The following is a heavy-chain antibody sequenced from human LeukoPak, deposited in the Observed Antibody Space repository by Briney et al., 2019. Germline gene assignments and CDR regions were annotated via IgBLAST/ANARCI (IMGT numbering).Heavy chain of an antibody. D-gene: IGHD2-15*01. Sequence: PSEPLSLTCTVSGGPINTNSYSWGWIRQPPGKGLVWLGSISYSGSTYYNPSLKSRVTMSVDTSKSQFSLKLISVTAADTAVYYCARFGGLFCTGGTCYSGFDYWGQGTLVTASS. CDR1: GGPINTNSYS. CDR2: ISYSGST. CDR3: ARFGGLFCTGGTCYSGFDY. J-gene: IGHJ4*02. V-gene: IGHV4-39*01.